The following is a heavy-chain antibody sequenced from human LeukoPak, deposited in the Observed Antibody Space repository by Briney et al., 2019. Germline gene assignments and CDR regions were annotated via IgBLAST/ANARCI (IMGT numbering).Heavy chain of an antibody. CDR1: GFTFRNYG. J-gene: IGHJ3*02. V-gene: IGHV3-33*01. CDR3: ARDAYYGSGSPHDAFGI. D-gene: IGHD3-10*01. Sequence: PGGSLRLSCAASGFTFRNYGMHWVRQAPGKGLEWVAVIWYDGSNKYYADSVKGRFTISRDNSKNTLYLQMNSLRAEDTAVYYCARDAYYGSGSPHDAFGIWGQGTMVTVSS. CDR2: IWYDGSNK.